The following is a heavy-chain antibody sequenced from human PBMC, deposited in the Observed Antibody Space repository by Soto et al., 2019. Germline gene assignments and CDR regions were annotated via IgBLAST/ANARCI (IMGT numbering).Heavy chain of an antibody. CDR1: GFSFSDYY. V-gene: IGHV3-11*01. CDR3: AIYPYSGSYLDY. CDR2: ISGSRNTI. J-gene: IGHJ4*02. Sequence: QVELVESGGGLVKPGGSLRLSCTASGFSFSDYYMTWIRQAPGKGLECVSYISGSRNTIFYADSVKGRFTISRDNAEKALFLQMNDLRDEDTAVYYCAIYPYSGSYLDYWGRGTQVTVSS. D-gene: IGHD1-26*01.